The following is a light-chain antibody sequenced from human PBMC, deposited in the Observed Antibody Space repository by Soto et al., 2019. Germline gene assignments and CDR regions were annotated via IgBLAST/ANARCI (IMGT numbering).Light chain of an antibody. V-gene: IGLV1-47*01. CDR2: TNY. CDR1: SSNIGSNF. J-gene: IGLJ3*02. CDR3: ATWDDSLSAWV. Sequence: QPALTQPPSASGTPGQRVTISCSGSSSNIGSNFVYWYQQLPETAPKLLIYTNYQRPSGVPDRFSGSKSGTSASLAISGLRSEDEADYYCATWDDSLSAWVFGGGTQLTVL.